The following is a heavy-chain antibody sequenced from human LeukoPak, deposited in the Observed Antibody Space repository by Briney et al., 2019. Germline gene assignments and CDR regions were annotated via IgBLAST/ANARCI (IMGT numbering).Heavy chain of an antibody. CDR3: ARAPGNSGGYYFDY. J-gene: IGHJ4*02. CDR1: GGSISSGGYY. Sequence: SETLSLTCTVSGGSISSGGYYWSWIRQHPGKGLEWIGYIYYSGSTYYNPSLKSRVTISIDRSKNQFSLKLSSVTAADTAVYYCARAPGNSGGYYFDYWGQGTLVTVSS. V-gene: IGHV4-31*03. CDR2: IYYSGST. D-gene: IGHD2-15*01.